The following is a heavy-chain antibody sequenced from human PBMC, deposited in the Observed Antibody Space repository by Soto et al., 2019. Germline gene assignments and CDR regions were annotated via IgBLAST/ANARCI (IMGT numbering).Heavy chain of an antibody. D-gene: IGHD6-6*01. CDR1: GGIFSSYA. V-gene: IGHV1-69*13. CDR3: ARVGGIGAPPGTDY. Sequence: SVKVSCKASGGIFSSYAISWLRQAPGQGLEWMGAVIPILRQAYYAQDFQDRVSITADESTRTTYLELSSLRSDDTAVYFCARVGGIGAPPGTDYWGQGALVTVSS. CDR2: VIPILRQA. J-gene: IGHJ4*02.